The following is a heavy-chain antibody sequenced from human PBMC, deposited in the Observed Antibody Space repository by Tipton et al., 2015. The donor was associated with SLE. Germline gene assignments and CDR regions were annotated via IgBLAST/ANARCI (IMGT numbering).Heavy chain of an antibody. J-gene: IGHJ4*02. CDR3: ARGTSYWGSYYADY. Sequence: SLRLSCAASGFTVSSNYMSWVRQAPGKGLEWVSVIYSGGSTYYADSVKGRFTISRDNSKNTLYLQMNSLRAEDTAVYFCARGTSYWGSYYADYWGQGTLVTVSS. V-gene: IGHV3-53*05. D-gene: IGHD3-16*01. CDR2: IYSGGST. CDR1: GFTVSSNY.